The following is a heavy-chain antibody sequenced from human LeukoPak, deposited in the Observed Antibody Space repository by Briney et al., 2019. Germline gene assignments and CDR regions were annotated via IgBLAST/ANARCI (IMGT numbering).Heavy chain of an antibody. CDR1: GFTFSSYY. Sequence: PGGSLRLSCAASGFTFSSYYMGWVRQAPGTGLEGVANIKEDGSQKYYVDSVKGRFTISRHNAKSSLYLQMNSLRADDTSVYFCARGPDTDMVNFDFWGRGTLVTVSS. CDR3: ARGPDTDMVNFDF. CDR2: IKEDGSQK. D-gene: IGHD5-18*01. J-gene: IGHJ4*02. V-gene: IGHV3-7*01.